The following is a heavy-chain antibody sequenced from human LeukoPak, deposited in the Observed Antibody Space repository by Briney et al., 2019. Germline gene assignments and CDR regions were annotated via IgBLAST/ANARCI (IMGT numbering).Heavy chain of an antibody. D-gene: IGHD3-22*01. CDR3: ARDLYDSSGYYSGYYYYYGMDV. J-gene: IGHJ6*02. Sequence: GGSLRLSCAASGFTFSSYAMSWVRQAPGKGLEWVSAISGSGGSTYYADSVKGRFTISRDNSKNTLYLQMNSLRAEDTAVYYCARDLYDSSGYYSGYYYYYGMDVWGQGTTVTVSS. CDR2: ISGSGGST. CDR1: GFTFSSYA. V-gene: IGHV3-23*01.